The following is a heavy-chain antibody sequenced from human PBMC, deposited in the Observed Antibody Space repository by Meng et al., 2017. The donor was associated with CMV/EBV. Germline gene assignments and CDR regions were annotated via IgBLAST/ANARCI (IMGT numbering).Heavy chain of an antibody. D-gene: IGHD2-15*01. V-gene: IGHV4-61*02. CDR1: GGSISSGDYY. CDR2: IYTSGST. Sequence: VQLQESGPRLVKPSQTLSLTCTVSGGSISSGDYYWSWIRQPAGKGLEWIGRIYTSGSTNYNPSLKSRVTMSVDTSKNQFSLKLSSVTAADTAVYYCARSMVVAGDWFDPWGQGTLVTVSS. CDR3: ARSMVVAGDWFDP. J-gene: IGHJ5*02.